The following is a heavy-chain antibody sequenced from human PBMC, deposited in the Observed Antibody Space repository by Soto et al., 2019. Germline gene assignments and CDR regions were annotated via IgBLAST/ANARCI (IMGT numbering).Heavy chain of an antibody. D-gene: IGHD3-22*01. CDR3: ARVAHDSSGYHASHWYFDL. J-gene: IGHJ2*01. CDR2: ISSDGSSK. CDR1: TFTFSSYA. V-gene: IGHV3-30-3*01. Sequence: QVQLVESGGGVVQPGRSLRLSCTASTFTFSSYAMHWVRQAPGKGLEWVSLISSDGSSKYYADSVKGRFTISRDNSKNTLYLQMNSLRAEDTAMYYCARVAHDSSGYHASHWYFDLWGRGTLVTVSS.